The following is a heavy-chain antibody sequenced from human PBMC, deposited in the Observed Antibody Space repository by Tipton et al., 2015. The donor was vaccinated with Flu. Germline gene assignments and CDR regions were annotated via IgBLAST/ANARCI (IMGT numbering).Heavy chain of an antibody. V-gene: IGHV4-61*02. CDR3: ARPAGHGYNSPHFDY. CDR2: ILISGST. D-gene: IGHD5-24*01. CDR1: GGSVSSSRYY. Sequence: TLSLTCSVSGGSVSSSRYYWSWIRQPAGKSLEWIGRILISGSTNYNPSLESRVTISIDASMNQFSLRLASGTAADTAVYYCARPAGHGYNSPHFDYWGQGTPVTVSS. J-gene: IGHJ4*02.